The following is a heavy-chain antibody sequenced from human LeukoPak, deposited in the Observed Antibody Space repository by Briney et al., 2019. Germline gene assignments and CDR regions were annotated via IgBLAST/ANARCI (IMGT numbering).Heavy chain of an antibody. CDR2: IWYDGSNK. D-gene: IGHD3-3*01. CDR1: EFTFSSYG. V-gene: IGHV3-33*01. CDR3: ARDWGSITIFGSGMDV. Sequence: PGRSLRLSCAASEFTFSSYGMHWVRQAPGKGLEWVAVIWYDGSNKYYADSVKGRFTIPRDNSKNTLYLQMNSLRAEDTAVYYCARDWGSITIFGSGMDVWGQGTTVTVSS. J-gene: IGHJ6*02.